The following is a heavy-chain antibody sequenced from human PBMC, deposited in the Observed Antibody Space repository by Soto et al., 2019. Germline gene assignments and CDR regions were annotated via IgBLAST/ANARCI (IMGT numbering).Heavy chain of an antibody. CDR3: ATHCSGGSCPRHGYGMDV. D-gene: IGHD2-15*01. Sequence: PSETLSLTCTVSGGSISSGDYYWSWIRQPPGKGLEWIGYIYYSGSTYYNPSLKSRVTISVDTSKNQFSLKLSSVTAADTAVYYCATHCSGGSCPRHGYGMDVWGQGTTVTVSS. CDR1: GGSISSGDYY. V-gene: IGHV4-30-4*01. J-gene: IGHJ6*02. CDR2: IYYSGST.